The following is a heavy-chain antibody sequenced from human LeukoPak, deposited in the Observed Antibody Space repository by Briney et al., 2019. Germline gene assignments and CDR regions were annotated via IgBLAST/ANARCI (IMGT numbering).Heavy chain of an antibody. CDR3: AKPPPELSDTSGYYSPLGK. V-gene: IGHV3-30*01. CDR2: ISYDGSNK. D-gene: IGHD3-22*01. Sequence: GRSLRLSCAASGFTFSSYAMHWVRQAPGKGLEWVAVISYDGSNKYYADSVKGRFTISRDNSKNTLYLQMNSLRAEDTAVYSCAKPPPELSDTSGYYSPLGKWGQGTLVTVSS. J-gene: IGHJ4*02. CDR1: GFTFSSYA.